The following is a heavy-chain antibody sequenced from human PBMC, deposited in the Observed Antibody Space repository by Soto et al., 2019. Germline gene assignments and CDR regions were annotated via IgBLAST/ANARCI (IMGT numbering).Heavy chain of an antibody. CDR3: ARVPMTTVTTWSFVDV. J-gene: IGHJ6*02. V-gene: IGHV4-30-2*01. CDR2: IYHSGST. Sequence: PSETLSLTCAVSGGSISSGGYSWSWIRQPPGKGLEWIGYIYHSGSTYYNPSLKSRVTISVDRSKNQFSLKLSSVTAADTAVFYFARVPMTTVTTWSFVDVWGQGTTVTVSS. D-gene: IGHD4-4*01. CDR1: GGSISSGGYS.